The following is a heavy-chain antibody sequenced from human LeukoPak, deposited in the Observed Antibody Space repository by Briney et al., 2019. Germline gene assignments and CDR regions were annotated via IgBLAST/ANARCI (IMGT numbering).Heavy chain of an antibody. V-gene: IGHV1-2*02. J-gene: IGHJ5*02. Sequence: ASVKVSCKASGGTFSSYAISWVRQAPGQGLEWMGWINPNSGGTNYAQKFQGRVTMTRDTSISTAYMELSRLRSDDTAVYYCARDRARGTSYTEGGWFDPWGQGTLVTVSS. CDR2: INPNSGGT. CDR1: GGTFSSYA. CDR3: ARDRARGTSYTEGGWFDP. D-gene: IGHD2-2*01.